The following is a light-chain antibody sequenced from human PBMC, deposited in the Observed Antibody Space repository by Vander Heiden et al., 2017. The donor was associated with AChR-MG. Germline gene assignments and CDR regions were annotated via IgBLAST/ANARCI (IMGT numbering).Light chain of an antibody. CDR3: QQYGSSPALT. V-gene: IGKV3-20*01. Sequence: EIVLTQSPGPLSLPPGERATLSCRASQSVSSSYLAWYQQKPGQAPRLLIYGASSRATGIPDRLSGSGSGTDFTLTISRLEPEDFAVYYCQQYGSSPALTFGGGTKVEIK. J-gene: IGKJ4*01. CDR1: QSVSSSY. CDR2: GAS.